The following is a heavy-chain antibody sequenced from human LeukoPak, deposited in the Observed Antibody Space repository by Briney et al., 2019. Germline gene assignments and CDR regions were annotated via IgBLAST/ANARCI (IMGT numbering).Heavy chain of an antibody. CDR2: IYYSGST. CDR3: ARLIGSNWWGSYGMDV. CDR1: GGSISSYY. V-gene: IGHV4-59*08. Sequence: SETLSLTCTVSGGSISSYYWSWIRQPPGKGLEWIGYIYYSGSTNYNPSLKSRVTISVDTSKNQFSLKLSSVTAADTAVYYCARLIGSNWWGSYGMDVWGQGTTVTVSS. J-gene: IGHJ6*02. D-gene: IGHD6-13*01.